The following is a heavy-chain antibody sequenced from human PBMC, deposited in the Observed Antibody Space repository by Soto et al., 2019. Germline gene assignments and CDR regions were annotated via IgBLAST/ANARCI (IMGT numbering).Heavy chain of an antibody. D-gene: IGHD5-12*01. Sequence: GGSLRLSCAASGFTFSSYSMNWVRQAPGKGLEWVSSISSSSSYIYYADSVKGRFTISRDNAKNSLYLQMNSLRAEDTAVYYCARDIGYDHYYYYGMDVWGQGTTVTVSS. J-gene: IGHJ6*02. CDR2: ISSSSSYI. V-gene: IGHV3-21*01. CDR1: GFTFSSYS. CDR3: ARDIGYDHYYYYGMDV.